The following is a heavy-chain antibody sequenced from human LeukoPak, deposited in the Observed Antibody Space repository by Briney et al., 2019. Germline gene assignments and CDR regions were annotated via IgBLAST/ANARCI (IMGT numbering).Heavy chain of an antibody. Sequence: GGSLRLSCAASGFTFSSXXXXXXXXAXXXXXXXVSYISSSSSTIYXXXXVXXXFTXXXDXANNSLYLQMNSLRDEDMAVYYCARDSTSSWSRDYWGQGTLVTVSS. J-gene: IGHJ4*02. CDR1: GFTFSSXX. CDR3: ARDSTSSWSRDY. V-gene: IGHV3-48*02. D-gene: IGHD6-13*01. CDR2: ISSSSSTI.